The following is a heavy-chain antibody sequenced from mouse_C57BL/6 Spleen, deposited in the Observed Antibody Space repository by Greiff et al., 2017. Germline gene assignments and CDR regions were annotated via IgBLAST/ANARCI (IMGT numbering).Heavy chain of an antibody. J-gene: IGHJ3*01. CDR1: GYTFTSYW. D-gene: IGHD2-4*01. CDR3: ARMNDYGGCAY. V-gene: IGHV1-55*01. Sequence: QVQLQQPGAELVKPGASVKMSCKASGYTFTSYWITWVKQRPGQGLEWIGDIYPGSGSTTYNEKFKSKATLTVDKSSSTAYMQLSSLTSEDSAVYYCARMNDYGGCAYWGQGTLVTVSA. CDR2: IYPGSGST.